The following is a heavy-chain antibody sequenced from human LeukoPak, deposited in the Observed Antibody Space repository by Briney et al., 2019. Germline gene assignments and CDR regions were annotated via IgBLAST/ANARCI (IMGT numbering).Heavy chain of an antibody. CDR3: ARQGAVVRGYYYFSGMDV. CDR2: IYHRGST. CDR1: GGSIISYKYY. J-gene: IGHJ6*02. Sequence: SETLSLTCTVSGGSIISYKYYWGWIRQPPGKGLEWLGSIYHRGSTYYNPSLQSRLTISVDTSKNLFSLRLTSVTAADTAVYYCARQGAVVRGYYYFSGMDVWGQGTTVAVSS. V-gene: IGHV4-39*01. D-gene: IGHD3-22*01.